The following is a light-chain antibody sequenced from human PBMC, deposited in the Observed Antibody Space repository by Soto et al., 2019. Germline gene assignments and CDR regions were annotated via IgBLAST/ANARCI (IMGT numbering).Light chain of an antibody. V-gene: IGKV3-20*01. Sequence: IVLTQSPGTLSLSPGERATLSCRASQSVSNNYLAWYQQKPGQAPRLLIYGASNRATGIPDRFSGSKSGTDFTLTIRGLEPEDAAVYYCQQYGSSPITFGQGTRLEIK. CDR3: QQYGSSPIT. J-gene: IGKJ5*01. CDR1: QSVSNNY. CDR2: GAS.